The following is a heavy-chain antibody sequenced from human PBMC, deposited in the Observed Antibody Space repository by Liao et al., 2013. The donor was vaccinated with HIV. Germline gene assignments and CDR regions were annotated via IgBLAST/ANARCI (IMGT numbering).Heavy chain of an antibody. J-gene: IGHJ4*02. CDR1: GGSISPYF. Sequence: QVQLQESGPGLVKPSETLSLSCTVSGGSISPYFWSWIRQSAGKGLEWIGRFQTSGITNYNPSLKSRVTMSVDTSKNQFSLKLSSVTAADTAVYYCAREVPAAGLGYWGQGTLVTVSS. CDR3: AREVPAAGLGY. CDR2: FQTSGIT. V-gene: IGHV4-4*07. D-gene: IGHD2-2*01.